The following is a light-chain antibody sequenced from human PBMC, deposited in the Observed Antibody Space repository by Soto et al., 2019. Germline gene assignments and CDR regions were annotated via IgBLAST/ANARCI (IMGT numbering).Light chain of an antibody. J-gene: IGKJ3*01. CDR1: QSLSRY. V-gene: IGKV3-11*01. Sequence: ENALTQSPATLSLAPGERATLSCRASQSLSRYLAWYQQKPGQAPRLLIHETSKRATGVSARFSGGGSGTDFTLTISSLDPEDFAVYYCQQRDFGTPLVTFGPGTKVEIK. CDR2: ETS. CDR3: QQRDFGTPLVT.